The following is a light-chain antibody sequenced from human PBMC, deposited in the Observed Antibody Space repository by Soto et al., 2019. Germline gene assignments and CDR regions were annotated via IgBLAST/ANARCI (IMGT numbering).Light chain of an antibody. V-gene: IGLV2-14*01. CDR3: SSYTSSITRV. Sequence: QSVLTQPASVSGSPGQSIAISCTGTSSDVGGYNYVSWYQLHPDKAPKLIIYDVSNRPSGVSNRFSGSKSGNTASLTISGLQPEDEADYYCSSYTSSITRVFGTGTKDTVL. CDR2: DVS. J-gene: IGLJ1*01. CDR1: SSDVGGYNY.